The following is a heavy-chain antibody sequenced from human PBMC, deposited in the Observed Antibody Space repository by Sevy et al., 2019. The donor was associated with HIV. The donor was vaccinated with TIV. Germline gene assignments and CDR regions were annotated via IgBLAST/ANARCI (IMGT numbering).Heavy chain of an antibody. J-gene: IGHJ6*02. Sequence: GGSLRLSCAVSGFPVSSSYMNWVCQAPGKGLEWVSVFYTGSKTDYADSVKGRFTMSRDNSKNTLYLQMNGLRAEDTAVYYCARDKNAYYYGLDVWGQGTTVTVSS. CDR1: GFPVSSSY. CDR3: ARDKNAYYYGLDV. CDR2: FYTGSKT. V-gene: IGHV3-53*01.